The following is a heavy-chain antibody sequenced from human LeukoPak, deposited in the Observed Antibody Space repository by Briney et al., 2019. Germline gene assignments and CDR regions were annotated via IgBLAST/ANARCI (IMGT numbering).Heavy chain of an antibody. Sequence: GGSLRLSCVPSRFTFSSYSMHWVRPAPGEGLGWVAFIRYDGSNKYYADSVKGRFTISRDNSKNTLYLQMNSLRAEDTAVYYCAKDSGSSWPYFDYWGQGTLVTVSS. D-gene: IGHD6-13*01. CDR3: AKDSGSSWPYFDY. CDR2: IRYDGSNK. V-gene: IGHV3-30*02. CDR1: RFTFSSYS. J-gene: IGHJ4*02.